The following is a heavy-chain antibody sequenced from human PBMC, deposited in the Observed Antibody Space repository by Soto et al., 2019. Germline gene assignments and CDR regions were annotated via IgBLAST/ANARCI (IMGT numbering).Heavy chain of an antibody. CDR2: IRRKANSYTT. J-gene: IGHJ6*02. CDR1: GLIFRDYH. V-gene: IGHV3-72*01. D-gene: IGHD6-19*01. Sequence: EVQLVESGGGLVQPAGSLRLSCAASGLIFRDYHMDWVRQAPGKGLEWVGRIRRKANSYTTEYAASVKGRFTISRDDSKNSLYLQMNSLKSEDTAVYYCAMLGGWSGGSSGMDVWGQGTTVTVSS. CDR3: AMLGGWSGGSSGMDV.